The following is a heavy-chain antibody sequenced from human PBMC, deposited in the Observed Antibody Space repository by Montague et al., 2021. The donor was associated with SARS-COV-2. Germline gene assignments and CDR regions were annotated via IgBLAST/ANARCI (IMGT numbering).Heavy chain of an antibody. CDR3: ARHRGYSGYGSGYYYYGMDV. CDR1: GYSFTSYW. V-gene: IGHV5-51*01. J-gene: IGHJ6*02. D-gene: IGHD5-12*01. Sequence: QSGAEVKKPGESLKISCKGSGYSFTSYWIGWVRQMPGKGLEWMGIIYPGDSDTRYSPSFQGQVTISADKSISTAYLQWSSLKASDTAMYYCARHRGYSGYGSGYYYYGMDVWGQGTTVTVS. CDR2: IYPGDSDT.